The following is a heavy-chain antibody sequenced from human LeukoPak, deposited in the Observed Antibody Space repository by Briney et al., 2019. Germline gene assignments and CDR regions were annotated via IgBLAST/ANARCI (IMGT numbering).Heavy chain of an antibody. D-gene: IGHD1-1*01. CDR2: IYSGGST. V-gene: IGHV3-53*01. J-gene: IGHJ3*02. Sequence: GGSLRLSCAASEFTVSSNYMSWVRQAPGKGLERVSSIYSGGSTYYADSVKGRFTISRDSSENTLYLQMNSLRAKDTAVYYCARGHNWNDRGAFDIWGQGTMVIVSS. CDR1: EFTVSSNY. CDR3: ARGHNWNDRGAFDI.